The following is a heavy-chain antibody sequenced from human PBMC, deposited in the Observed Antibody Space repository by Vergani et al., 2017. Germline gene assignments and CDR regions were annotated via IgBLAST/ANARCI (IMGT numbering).Heavy chain of an antibody. D-gene: IGHD1-26*01. V-gene: IGHV4-61*02. Sequence: QVQLLESGPGLVKPSQTLSLTCSVSGESITRHSYYWTWIRQPAGKPLEWVGHIYVDGSTNYNPSLKSRVSISLDTSKNQLSLRLTSVTAADTAVFYCVRGRYIGSSSPYYDLWGHGTLVRVSS. CDR2: IYVDGST. CDR1: GESITRHSYY. CDR3: VRGRYIGSSSPYYDL. J-gene: IGHJ4*01.